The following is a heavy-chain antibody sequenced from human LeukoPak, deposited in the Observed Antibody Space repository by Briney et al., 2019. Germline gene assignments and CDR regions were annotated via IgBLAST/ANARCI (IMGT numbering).Heavy chain of an antibody. CDR2: TYYRSKWYN. Sequence: SQTLSLTCAISGDTVSSNSAAWDWIRQSPSRGLEWLGRTYYRSKWYNDYAVSVKSRITINPDTSKNQFSLQLNSVTPEDTAVYYCARGTADEVYVWFDPWGQGTLVTVSS. D-gene: IGHD5/OR15-5a*01. CDR3: ARGTADEVYVWFDP. J-gene: IGHJ5*02. V-gene: IGHV6-1*01. CDR1: GDTVSSNSAA.